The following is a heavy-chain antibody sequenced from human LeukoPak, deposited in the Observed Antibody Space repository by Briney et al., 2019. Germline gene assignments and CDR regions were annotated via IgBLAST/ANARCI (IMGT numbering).Heavy chain of an antibody. D-gene: IGHD5-12*01. CDR3: ARRSGYDRRMGTLDF. J-gene: IGHJ4*02. Sequence: ASVKVPCKASGYIFTSYGISWVRQAPGQGLEWMGWISAYNGDTNYAQKFQGRVTVTTDTSTTTAYMELRSLRSDDSAVYYCARRSGYDRRMGTLDFWGQGTLVTVSS. V-gene: IGHV1-18*01. CDR1: GYIFTSYG. CDR2: ISAYNGDT.